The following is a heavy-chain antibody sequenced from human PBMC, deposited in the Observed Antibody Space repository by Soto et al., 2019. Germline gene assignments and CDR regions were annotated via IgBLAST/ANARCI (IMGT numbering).Heavy chain of an antibody. D-gene: IGHD1-26*01. Sequence: QVQLQQWGAGLLKPSETLSLTCAVYGGSFSGYYWSWIRQPPGKGLEWIGNINHSGSTNYNPSLKSLVTISVDTTKNQFSLKLSYVTAAETAVYYCARRGSYYYYGMDVWGQGTTVTVSS. CDR1: GGSFSGYY. V-gene: IGHV4-34*01. CDR2: INHSGST. CDR3: ARRGSYYYYGMDV. J-gene: IGHJ6*02.